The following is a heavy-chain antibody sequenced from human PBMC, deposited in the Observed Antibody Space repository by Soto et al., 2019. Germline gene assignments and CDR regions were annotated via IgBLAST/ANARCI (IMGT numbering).Heavy chain of an antibody. CDR2: IYYSGST. J-gene: IGHJ4*02. Sequence: SQTLSLTCTVSGGSISSSSYYWGWIRQPPGKGLEWIGSIYYSGSTYYNPSLKSRVTISVDTSKNQFSLKLSSVTAADTAVYYCARGVTMVRGVIITIEPSIGYYFDYWGQGTLVTVSS. V-gene: IGHV4-39*07. CDR1: GGSISSSSYY. D-gene: IGHD3-10*01. CDR3: ARGVTMVRGVIITIEPSIGYYFDY.